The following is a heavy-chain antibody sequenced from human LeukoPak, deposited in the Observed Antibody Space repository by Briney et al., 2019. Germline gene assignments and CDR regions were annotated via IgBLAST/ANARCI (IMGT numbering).Heavy chain of an antibody. CDR2: ISSSSSYI. CDR1: GFTFSSYS. V-gene: IGHV3-21*01. J-gene: IGHJ4*01. D-gene: IGHD3-9*01. CDR3: ARDGARGYDILTGYYSTGLDY. Sequence: GGSLRLSCAASGFTFSSYSMNWVRQAPGKGLEWVSSISSSSSYIYYADSVKGRFTISRDNAKNSLYLQMNSLRAEDTAVYYCARDGARGYDILTGYYSTGLDYWGHGTLVTVSS.